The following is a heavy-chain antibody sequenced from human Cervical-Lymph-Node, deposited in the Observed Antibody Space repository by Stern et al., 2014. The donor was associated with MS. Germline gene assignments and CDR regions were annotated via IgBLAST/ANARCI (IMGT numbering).Heavy chain of an antibody. CDR3: ARGVVSNRAAATLHNLFDP. CDR1: GGTFSSSYA. J-gene: IGHJ5*02. V-gene: IGHV1-69*09. D-gene: IGHD2-15*01. Sequence: QLVQSGAEVKKPGSSMNVSCKTSGGTFSSSYAITWMRQAPGQGLEWMGRIIPILGLANYAQKFQGRVTITAETSTSTTFMELSSLRSEDTAVYYCARGVVSNRAAATLHNLFDPWGQGTLVTVSS. CDR2: IIPILGLA.